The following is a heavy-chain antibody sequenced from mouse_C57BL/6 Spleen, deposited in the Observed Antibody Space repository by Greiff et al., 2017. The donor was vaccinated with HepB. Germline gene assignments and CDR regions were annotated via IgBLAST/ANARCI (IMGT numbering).Heavy chain of an antibody. J-gene: IGHJ1*03. CDR1: GYTFTSYG. CDR3: ARAYYDRWYFDV. Sequence: QVHVKQSGAELARPGASVKLSCKASGYTFTSYGISWVKQRTGQGLEWIGEIYPRSGNTYYNEKFKGKATLTADKSSSTAYMELRSLTSEDSAVYFCARAYYDRWYFDVWGTGTTVTVSS. CDR2: IYPRSGNT. V-gene: IGHV1-81*01. D-gene: IGHD2-4*01.